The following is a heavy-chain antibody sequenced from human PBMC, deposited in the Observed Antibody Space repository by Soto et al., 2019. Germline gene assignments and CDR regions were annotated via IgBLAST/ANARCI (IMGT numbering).Heavy chain of an antibody. Sequence: PSETLSLTCTVSGGSIRSGGYDWSWIRQHPGKGLEWIGYIYYSGSTYYNPSLKSRVTISVDTSKNQFSLKLSSVTAADTAVYYCARGDYGSGSTLFDYWGQGTLVTVSS. D-gene: IGHD3-10*01. J-gene: IGHJ4*02. V-gene: IGHV4-31*03. CDR3: ARGDYGSGSTLFDY. CDR1: GGSIRSGGYD. CDR2: IYYSGST.